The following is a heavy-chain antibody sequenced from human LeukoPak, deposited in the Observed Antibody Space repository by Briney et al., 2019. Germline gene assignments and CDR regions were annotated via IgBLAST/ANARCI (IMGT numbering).Heavy chain of an antibody. Sequence: PGGSLRLSCAASGFTFSSYGMHWVRQAPGKGLEGVAFIRYDGGNKYYADSVKGRFTISRDNAKNSLYLQMNSLRAEDTAVYYCAELGITMIGGVWGKGTTVTISS. CDR2: IRYDGGNK. CDR3: AELGITMIGGV. J-gene: IGHJ6*04. V-gene: IGHV3-30*02. D-gene: IGHD3-10*02. CDR1: GFTFSSYG.